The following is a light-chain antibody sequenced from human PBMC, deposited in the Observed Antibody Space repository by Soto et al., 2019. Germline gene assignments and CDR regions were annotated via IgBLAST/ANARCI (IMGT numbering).Light chain of an antibody. CDR2: DAS. CDR3: QQFSSYPLT. V-gene: IGKV3-20*01. J-gene: IGKJ4*01. Sequence: EIVLTQSPATLSVSPGERATLSCRARQSVRSNLAWYQQKPGQAPRLLIYDASSRATGIPDRFSGGGSGTDFTLTISRLEPEDFAVYYCQQFSSYPLTFGGGTKVDIK. CDR1: QSVRSN.